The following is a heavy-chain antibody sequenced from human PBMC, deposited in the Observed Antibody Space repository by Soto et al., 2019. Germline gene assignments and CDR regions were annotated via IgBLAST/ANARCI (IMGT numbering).Heavy chain of an antibody. J-gene: IGHJ4*02. CDR2: ISSSSSYI. Sequence: EVQLVESGGGLVKPGGSLRLSCAASGFTFSSYSMNWVRQAPGKGLEWVSSISSSSSYIYYADSGKGRFTISRDSAKNSLYLQMSSLRDEDTAVYYCARGRCSGGSCYSASCFDYWGQGTLVTVYS. CDR1: GFTFSSYS. CDR3: ARGRCSGGSCYSASCFDY. D-gene: IGHD2-15*01. V-gene: IGHV3-21*01.